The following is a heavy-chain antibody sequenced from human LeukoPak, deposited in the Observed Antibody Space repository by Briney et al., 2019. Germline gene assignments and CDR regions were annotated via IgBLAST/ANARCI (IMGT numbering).Heavy chain of an antibody. Sequence: SGGSLRLSCAASGFTFGTYTMSWVRQVPGQGLEWVAGISADGARTYYAGSVQGRFTISRDNANNMLNLQLSALRADDAAVYYCAKDRGGLPHPIWFDSWGRGTMVAVSS. CDR2: ISADGART. J-gene: IGHJ5*01. CDR1: GFTFGTYT. CDR3: AKDRGGLPHPIWFDS. D-gene: IGHD2-21*01. V-gene: IGHV3-23*01.